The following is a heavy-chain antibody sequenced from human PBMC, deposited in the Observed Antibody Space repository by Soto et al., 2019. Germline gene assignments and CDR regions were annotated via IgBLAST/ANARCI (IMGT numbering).Heavy chain of an antibody. V-gene: IGHV1-46*03. Sequence: ASVKVSCKASGYTFTSHYMHWVRQAPGQGLEWMGVINPNSGNTNYARKFQGRITMTRYTSTTTFTMELSSLRFDDTAVYYCVRDHSKDDKVWWPDPWGKGTLVTVSS. CDR2: INPNSGNT. CDR1: GYTFTSHY. J-gene: IGHJ5*02. CDR3: VRDHSKDDKVWWPDP. D-gene: IGHD3-16*01.